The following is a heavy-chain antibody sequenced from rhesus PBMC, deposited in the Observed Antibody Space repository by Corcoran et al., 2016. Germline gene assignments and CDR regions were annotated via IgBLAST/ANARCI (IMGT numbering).Heavy chain of an antibody. CDR2: ISYSGST. V-gene: IGHV4-122*02. CDR3: ARRLSSAFDY. J-gene: IGHJ4*01. D-gene: IGHD6-31*01. Sequence: QVQLQESGPGLVKPSETLSLTCAVSGGSISSSYYYCSWIRQAPGKGLEWIGFISYSGSTSYNPSLKSRVTISRDTSKNQFSLKLSSVTAADTAVYYCARRLSSAFDYWGQGVLVTVSS. CDR1: GGSISSSYYY.